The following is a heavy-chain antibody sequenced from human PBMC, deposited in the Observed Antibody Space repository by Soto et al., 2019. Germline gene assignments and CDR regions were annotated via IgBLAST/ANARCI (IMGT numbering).Heavy chain of an antibody. D-gene: IGHD2-21*02. CDR3: ARHRREVEVVTAMFNWFDP. CDR2: IYYTGSP. CDR1: GGSISRSSYY. V-gene: IGHV4-39*01. J-gene: IGHJ5*02. Sequence: LSLTFTVSGGSISRSSYYWGWIRQPPLKGLEWIGSIYYTGSPYYNPSLKSRVAISVDTSKNQFSLKLTSVTAAATAVYYCARHRREVEVVTAMFNWFDPWGQGTPVTVSS.